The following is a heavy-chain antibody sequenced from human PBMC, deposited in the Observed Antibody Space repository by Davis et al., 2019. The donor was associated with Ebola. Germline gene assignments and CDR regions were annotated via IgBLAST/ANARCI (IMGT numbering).Heavy chain of an antibody. V-gene: IGHV3-21*04. CDR2: ISSSSSYI. Sequence: GESLKISCAASGFTFSSYSMNWVRQAPGKGLEWVSSISSSSSYIYYADSVKGRFTISRDNAKNSLYLQMNSLRAEDTAVYYCARDTGAVVTFDYWGQGTLVTVSS. CDR3: ARDTGAVVTFDY. D-gene: IGHD4-23*01. CDR1: GFTFSSYS. J-gene: IGHJ4*02.